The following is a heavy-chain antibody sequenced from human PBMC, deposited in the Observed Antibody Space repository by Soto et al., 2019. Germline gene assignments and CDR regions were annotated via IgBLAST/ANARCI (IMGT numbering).Heavy chain of an antibody. CDR3: ARAPDGYTHRYYFDY. V-gene: IGHV1-69*13. CDR1: GGTFSSYA. J-gene: IGHJ4*02. Sequence: ASVKVSCKASGGTFSSYAISWVRQAPGQGLEWMGGIIPIFGTANYAQKFQGRVTITADESTSTAYMELSSLRSEDTAVYYCARAPDGYTHRYYFDYWGQGTLVTAPQ. CDR2: IIPIFGTA. D-gene: IGHD5-12*01.